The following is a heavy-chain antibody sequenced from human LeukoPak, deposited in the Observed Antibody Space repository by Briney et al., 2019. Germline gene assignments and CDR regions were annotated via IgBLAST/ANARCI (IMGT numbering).Heavy chain of an antibody. D-gene: IGHD6-13*01. V-gene: IGHV3-48*03. J-gene: IGHJ4*02. CDR3: ATDGGPAYSSSSYLY. Sequence: GGTLRLSCAASGFTFSSYEMNWVRQAPGKGLEWVSYISSSGSTIYYADSVKGRFTISRDNAKNSLYLQMNSLRAEDTAVYYCATDGGPAYSSSSYLYWGQGSLVTVSS. CDR2: ISSSGSTI. CDR1: GFTFSSYE.